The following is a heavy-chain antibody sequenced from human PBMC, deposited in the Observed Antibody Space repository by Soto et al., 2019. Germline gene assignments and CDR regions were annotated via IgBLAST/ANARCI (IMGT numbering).Heavy chain of an antibody. Sequence: GASVKLSWKASGDTFTSYGSSWVRQAPGQGLEWMGWISAYNGNTNYAQKLQGRVTMTTDTSTSTAYMELRSLRSDDTAVYYGASIRSSNAGFAYWGKGTLVPVSP. V-gene: IGHV1-18*01. CDR1: GDTFTSYG. CDR3: ASIRSSNAGFAY. D-gene: IGHD2-15*01. J-gene: IGHJ1*01. CDR2: ISAYNGNT.